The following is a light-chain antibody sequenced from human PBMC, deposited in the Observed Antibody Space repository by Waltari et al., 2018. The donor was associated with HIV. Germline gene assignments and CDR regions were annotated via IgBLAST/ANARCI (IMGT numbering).Light chain of an antibody. CDR3: AAWDDTLSGPD. Sequence: QSVLTQPPSASGTPGQRVTNSCSGSRSNIGSHYVYWYQQLPGPAPKLLIYRNNERPSGVPDRFSVSKSGTSASLAISGLRSEDEADYYCAAWDDTLSGPDFGTGTKVTVL. CDR1: RSNIGSHY. J-gene: IGLJ1*01. V-gene: IGLV1-47*01. CDR2: RNN.